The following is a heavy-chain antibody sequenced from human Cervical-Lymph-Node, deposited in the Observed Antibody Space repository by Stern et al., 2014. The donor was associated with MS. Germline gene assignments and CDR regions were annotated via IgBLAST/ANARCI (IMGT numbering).Heavy chain of an antibody. Sequence: QVQLGQSGAEVRKPGASVKVSCKASGYTFTSHAIYWVRQAPGQRLEWMGWIHAGNSNTRYSQKFQGRVTITRDTSASTGYMELSSLRSEDTAVYYCARDQRSPPGPEYYYGIDVWGQGTTVTVSS. CDR1: GYTFTSHA. V-gene: IGHV1-3*01. CDR3: ARDQRSPPGPEYYYGIDV. D-gene: IGHD6-25*01. CDR2: IHAGNSNT. J-gene: IGHJ6*02.